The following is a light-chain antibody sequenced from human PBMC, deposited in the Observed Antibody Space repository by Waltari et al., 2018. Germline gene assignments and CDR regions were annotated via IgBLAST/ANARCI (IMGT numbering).Light chain of an antibody. CDR2: GNT. CDR3: QSFDSSLSASV. CDR1: SSNFGAGYD. V-gene: IGLV1-40*01. Sequence: QSVLTQPPSMSGAPGQKVTIPCTGGSSNFGAGYDFHWYQQFPGTAPKLLIFGNTNRPAGVPGRFSGSRSGTSASLAIAGLQSGDEAVYYCQSFDSSLSASVFGGGTKLTVL. J-gene: IGLJ3*02.